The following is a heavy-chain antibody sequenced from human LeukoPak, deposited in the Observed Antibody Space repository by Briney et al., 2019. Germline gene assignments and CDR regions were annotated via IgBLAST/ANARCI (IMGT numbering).Heavy chain of an antibody. V-gene: IGHV3-30-3*01. CDR2: ISYDGSNK. Sequence: GRSLRLSCAASGFTFSSYAMHWVRQAPGKGLEWVAVISYDGSNKYYADSVKGRFTISRDNSKNTLYLQMNSLRAEDTAVYYCARDLDQLLYGGNWFDPWGQGTLVTVSS. D-gene: IGHD2-2*02. CDR3: ARDLDQLLYGGNWFDP. J-gene: IGHJ5*02. CDR1: GFTFSSYA.